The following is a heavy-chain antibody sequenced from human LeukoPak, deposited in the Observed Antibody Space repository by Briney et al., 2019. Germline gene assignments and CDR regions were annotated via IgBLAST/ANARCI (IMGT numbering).Heavy chain of an antibody. CDR3: ARDYNFDY. CDR2: ISSSGSAI. Sequence: GGSLRLSCAASGFTFSSYDMTWVRQAPGKGLERISYISSSGSAIYYADSVKGRFTISRDNAKNSLYLQMNSLRAEDTAVYYCARDYNFDYWGQGTLVTVSS. V-gene: IGHV3-48*03. J-gene: IGHJ4*02. CDR1: GFTFSSYD.